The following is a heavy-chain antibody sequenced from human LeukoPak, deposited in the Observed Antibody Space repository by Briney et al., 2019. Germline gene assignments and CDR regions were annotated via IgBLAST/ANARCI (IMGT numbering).Heavy chain of an antibody. D-gene: IGHD3-22*01. Sequence: GGSLRLSCAASGFTFSSYAMSWVRQAPGKGLEWVSGISGSGGSTYYADSVKGRFTISRDNSKNTLYLQMNSLRAEDTALYYCARAAYDSSGYLTLWGQGTLVTVSS. CDR2: ISGSGGST. V-gene: IGHV3-23*01. J-gene: IGHJ4*02. CDR3: ARAAYDSSGYLTL. CDR1: GFTFSSYA.